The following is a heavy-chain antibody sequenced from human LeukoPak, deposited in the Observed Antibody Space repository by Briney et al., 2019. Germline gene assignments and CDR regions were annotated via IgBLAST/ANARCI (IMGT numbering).Heavy chain of an antibody. Sequence: PSETLSLTCAVYGGSFSGYYWSWIRQPPGKGLEWIGEINHSGSTNYNPSLKSRVTISVDTSKNQFSLKLSSVTAADTAMYYCARGVIVATQDLFDSWGQGTLVTVSS. V-gene: IGHV4-34*01. J-gene: IGHJ4*02. CDR2: INHSGST. CDR3: ARGVIVATQDLFDS. CDR1: GGSFSGYY. D-gene: IGHD5-12*01.